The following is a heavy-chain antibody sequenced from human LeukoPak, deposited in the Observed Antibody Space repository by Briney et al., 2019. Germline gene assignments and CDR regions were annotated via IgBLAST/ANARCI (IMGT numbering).Heavy chain of an antibody. D-gene: IGHD3-10*01. CDR2: ISSSSDYL. V-gene: IGHV3-21*04. Sequence: PGGSLRLSCAASGFTFSTYTINWVRQAPGKGLEWVSSISSSSDYLYYADSVKGRFTISRDNAKKSLSLQMNSLRAEDTALCYCAREGKFARGSGSDYWGQGTLVTVSS. CDR3: AREGKFARGSGSDY. J-gene: IGHJ4*02. CDR1: GFTFSTYT.